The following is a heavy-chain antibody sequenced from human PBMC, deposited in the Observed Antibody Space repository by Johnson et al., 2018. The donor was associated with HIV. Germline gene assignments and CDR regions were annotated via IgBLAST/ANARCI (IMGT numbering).Heavy chain of an antibody. J-gene: IGHJ3*01. CDR3: ARGDSAMGYDAFDL. D-gene: IGHD5-18*01. CDR2: IKQDGSEK. CDR1: GFTFSSYW. Sequence: EVQLVESGGGLVQPGGSLRLSCAASGFTFSSYWMSWVRQAPGKGLEWVANIKQDGSEKYYVDSVKGRFTISRDNAKNSLYLQMNSLRAEDTAVYYCARGDSAMGYDAFDLWGQGTMVAVSS. V-gene: IGHV3-7*04.